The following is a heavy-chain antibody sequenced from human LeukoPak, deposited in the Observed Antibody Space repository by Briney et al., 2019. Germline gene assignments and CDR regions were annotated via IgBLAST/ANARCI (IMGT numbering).Heavy chain of an antibody. V-gene: IGHV3-7*03. CDR2: IKPDGSAE. D-gene: IGHD2-8*01. CDR3: AKDPLGYCTNGVCYY. J-gene: IGHJ4*02. Sequence: PGGSLRLSCATSGFTFSSNWMSWVRHVPGRGLDWVANIKPDGSAEYYAASVKGRFTVSRDNAKNSLYLQMNSLRAEDTAVYYCAKDPLGYCTNGVCYYWGQGTLVTVSS. CDR1: GFTFSSNW.